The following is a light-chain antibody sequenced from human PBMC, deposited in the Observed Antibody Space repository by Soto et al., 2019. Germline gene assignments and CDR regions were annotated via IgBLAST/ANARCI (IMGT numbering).Light chain of an antibody. CDR3: LSFDSSLRVV. Sequence: QSVLTQTPSVSGAPGQRVTISCTGSSSNIGAGYDVHWYQQLPGRAPKLLIYGNTNRPSGVPDRFSGSKSGTSASLAITGLQAEDEADYYCLSFDSSLRVVFGGGTKLTVL. V-gene: IGLV1-40*01. CDR1: SSNIGAGYD. CDR2: GNT. J-gene: IGLJ2*01.